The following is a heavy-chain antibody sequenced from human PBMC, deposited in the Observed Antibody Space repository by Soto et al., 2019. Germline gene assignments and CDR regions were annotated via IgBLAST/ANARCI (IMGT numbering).Heavy chain of an antibody. J-gene: IGHJ5*02. Sequence: QVQLHESGPGLVKPSQTLSLTCTVSCGSISSGGYYWSWIRHHPGKGLEWIVSIYYSGSNYYNPSLKRRGTISVDTSKNPSSLKLGSVTAADTAVYYCASDLATYYYDSSVYSLGWFYPWGQGTLVTVSS. V-gene: IGHV4-31*03. CDR3: ASDLATYYYDSSVYSLGWFYP. CDR2: IYYSGSN. D-gene: IGHD3-22*01. CDR1: CGSISSGGYY.